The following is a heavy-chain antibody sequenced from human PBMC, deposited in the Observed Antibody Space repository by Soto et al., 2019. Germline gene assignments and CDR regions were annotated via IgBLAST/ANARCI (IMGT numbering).Heavy chain of an antibody. D-gene: IGHD5-18*01. CDR2: VSASGLNT. V-gene: IGHV3-23*01. Sequence: EVQLLESGGKLVQPGGSLTLSCAASGFTFSTYAMAWVRQAPGKGLEWVSGVSASGLNTDYADPVKGRFYISRDNSKKTVSLHMNSLRAEDTALYYCAKARPRRTAGYVFDYWGQGTPVTVSS. CDR1: GFTFSTYA. CDR3: AKARPRRTAGYVFDY. J-gene: IGHJ4*02.